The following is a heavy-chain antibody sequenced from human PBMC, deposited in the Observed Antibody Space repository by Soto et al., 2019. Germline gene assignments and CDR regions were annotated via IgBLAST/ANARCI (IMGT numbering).Heavy chain of an antibody. J-gene: IGHJ4*02. Sequence: ASVKVSCKASGYTFTAYGLSWVRQAPGHGLEWMGWISAYNGNTNYAQKLQGRVTMTTDTSTSTAYMELRSLRSDDTAVYYRARDSGGTPGYWGQGTLLTLSS. CDR3: ARDSGGTPGY. V-gene: IGHV1-18*01. D-gene: IGHD2-15*01. CDR2: ISAYNGNT. CDR1: GYTFTAYG.